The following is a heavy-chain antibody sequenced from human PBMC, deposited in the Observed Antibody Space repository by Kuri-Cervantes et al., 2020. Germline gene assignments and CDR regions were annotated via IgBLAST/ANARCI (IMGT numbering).Heavy chain of an antibody. J-gene: IGHJ5*01. D-gene: IGHD6-13*01. CDR2: ISGSGGST. CDR3: TRPASRGSSWNNWFDS. Sequence: GESLKISCAASGFTFSSYAMSWVRQAPGKGLEWVSAISGSGGSTYYADSVKGRFTISRDNSKNTLYLQMNSLRAEDTAMYYCTRPASRGSSWNNWFDSWGQGTLVTVAS. CDR1: GFTFSSYA. V-gene: IGHV3-23*01.